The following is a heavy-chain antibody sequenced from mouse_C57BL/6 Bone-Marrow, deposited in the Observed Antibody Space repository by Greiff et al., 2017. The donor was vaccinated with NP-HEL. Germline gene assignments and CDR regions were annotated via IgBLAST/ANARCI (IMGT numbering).Heavy chain of an antibody. D-gene: IGHD2-2*01. J-gene: IGHJ3*01. CDR2: IDPSDSYT. Sequence: QVQLQQPGAELVRPGTSVKLSCKASGYTFTSYWMHWVKQRPGQGLEWIGVIDPSDSYTNYNQKFKGKATLTVDTSSSTAYMQLSSLTSEDSAVYHCARVSTMVKWFAYWGQGTLVTVSA. V-gene: IGHV1-59*01. CDR1: GYTFTSYW. CDR3: ARVSTMVKWFAY.